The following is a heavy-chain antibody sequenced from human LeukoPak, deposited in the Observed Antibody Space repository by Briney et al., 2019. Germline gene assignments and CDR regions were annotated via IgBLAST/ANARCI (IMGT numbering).Heavy chain of an antibody. CDR3: ARDSWAGRSYYYYYMDV. CDR2: INWNGGST. Sequence: GGSLRLSCAASGFTFDDYGMSWVRQAPGKGLEWVSGINWNGGSTGYADSVKGRFTISRDNAKNSLYLQMNSLRAEDTALYYCARDSWAGRSYYYYYMDVWGKGTTVTVSS. CDR1: GFTFDDYG. J-gene: IGHJ6*03. V-gene: IGHV3-20*04. D-gene: IGHD1-26*01.